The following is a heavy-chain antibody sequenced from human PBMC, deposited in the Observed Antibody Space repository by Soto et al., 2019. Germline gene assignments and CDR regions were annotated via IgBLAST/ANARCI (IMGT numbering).Heavy chain of an antibody. CDR3: ARQTYYYDSSGYYGDFDY. J-gene: IGHJ4*02. D-gene: IGHD3-22*01. Sequence: SETLSLTCTVSGGSISSGGYYWSWIRQHPGKGLEWIGYIYYSGSTYYNPSLKSRVTISVDTSKNQFSLKLSSVTAADTAVYYCARQTYYYDSSGYYGDFDYWGQGTLVTVSS. CDR2: IYYSGST. V-gene: IGHV4-31*03. CDR1: GGSISSGGYY.